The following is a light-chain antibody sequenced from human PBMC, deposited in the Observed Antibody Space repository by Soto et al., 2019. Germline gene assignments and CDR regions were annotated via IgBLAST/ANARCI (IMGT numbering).Light chain of an antibody. CDR1: SSDVGGYNY. CDR2: DVS. J-gene: IGLJ2*01. CDR3: SSYAGGNVVV. V-gene: IGLV2-8*01. Sequence: QSALTQPPSASGSPGQSVTISCTGTSSDVGGYNYVCWYQQYPGKAPELMIYDVSKRPSGVADRFSGSKLGNTASLTVSGLQAEDEADYYCSSYAGGNVVVFGGGTKVTVL.